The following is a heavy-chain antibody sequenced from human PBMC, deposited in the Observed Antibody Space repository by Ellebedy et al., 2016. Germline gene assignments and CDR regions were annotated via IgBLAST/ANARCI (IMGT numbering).Heavy chain of an antibody. Sequence: GGSLRLSCAASGFTFDDYAMHWVRQVPGKGLEWVAGISWNGAMIAYADSVKGRFTISRDNSKNTLYLQMNSLRAEDTAVYYCAKSGQLGSIDYWGQGTLVTVSS. V-gene: IGHV3-9*01. J-gene: IGHJ4*02. CDR1: GFTFDDYA. CDR2: ISWNGAMI. CDR3: AKSGQLGSIDY. D-gene: IGHD1-1*01.